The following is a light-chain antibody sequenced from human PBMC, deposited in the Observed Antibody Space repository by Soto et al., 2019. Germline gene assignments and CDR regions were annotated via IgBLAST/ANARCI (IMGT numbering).Light chain of an antibody. Sequence: QSVLTQPPSASGSLGQSVTISCTGFSNNYVSWYQQHPGKAPKLMIYEVTKRPSGVPDRFSGSKSGYTASLTVSGLQAEDEADYYCNSYAGNNNVLFGGGTKLTVL. CDR1: SNNY. J-gene: IGLJ2*01. CDR2: EVT. V-gene: IGLV2-8*01. CDR3: NSYAGNNNVL.